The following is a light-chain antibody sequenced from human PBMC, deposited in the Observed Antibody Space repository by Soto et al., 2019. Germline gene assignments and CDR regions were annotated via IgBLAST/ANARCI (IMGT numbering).Light chain of an antibody. V-gene: IGLV3-1*01. CDR2: QDS. CDR1: KLGDKY. CDR3: QAWDSTAVV. Sequence: SYELTQPPSVSVSPGQTASITCSGDKLGDKYAHWYQQKPGQSPVLVLYQDSKRPSGIPERFSGSNSGSTATLTISGTQAMDEADYYCQAWDSTAVVFGGGTKLTVL. J-gene: IGLJ2*01.